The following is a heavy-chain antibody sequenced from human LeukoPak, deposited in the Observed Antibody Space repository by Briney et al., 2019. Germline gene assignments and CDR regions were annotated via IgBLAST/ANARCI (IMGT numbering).Heavy chain of an antibody. CDR2: ISGSGGST. J-gene: IGHJ6*02. CDR3: AKDGGSSRITMIVGYYYYGMDV. CDR1: SRPLTTCG. V-gene: IGHV3-23*01. Sequence: RSSTKLPCETPSRPLTTCGMSWYLSAPGKSLEKTSAISGSGGSTYYADSVKGRFPISRDNCKNTLYLQMNSLRAEDTAVYYCAKDGGSSRITMIVGYYYYGMDVWGQGTTVTVSS. D-gene: IGHD3-22*01.